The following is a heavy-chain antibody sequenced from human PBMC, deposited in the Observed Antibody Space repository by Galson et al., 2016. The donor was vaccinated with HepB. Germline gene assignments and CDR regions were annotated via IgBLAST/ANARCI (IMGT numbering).Heavy chain of an antibody. CDR3: ARLPSGVGYNWFDV. V-gene: IGHV4-31*03. D-gene: IGHD6-19*01. Sequence: TLSLTCTVSGGSISSGGFYWSWIRQFPGKGLEWIGCLYNSGSTYHNPSLNSRVIISLDTSKNQSSLRLRSVTVSDTAVYYCARLPSGVGYNWFDVWGRGTLVTVSS. CDR1: GGSISSGGFY. J-gene: IGHJ5*02. CDR2: LYNSGST.